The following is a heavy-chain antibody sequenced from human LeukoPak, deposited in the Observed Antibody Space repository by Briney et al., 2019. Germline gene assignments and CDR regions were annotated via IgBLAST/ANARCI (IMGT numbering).Heavy chain of an antibody. D-gene: IGHD6-6*01. J-gene: IGHJ4*02. V-gene: IGHV3-30-3*01. CDR3: AKDFQAARRGDY. CDR2: ISYDGSNK. Sequence: PGGSLRLSCAASGFTFSSYAMHWVRQAPGKGLEWVAVISYDGSNKYYADSVKGRFTISRDNSKNTLYLQMNSLRAEDTAVYYCAKDFQAARRGDYWGQGTLVTVSS. CDR1: GFTFSSYA.